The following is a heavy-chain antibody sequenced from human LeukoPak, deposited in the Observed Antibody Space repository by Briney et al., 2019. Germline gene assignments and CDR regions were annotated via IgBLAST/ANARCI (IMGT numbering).Heavy chain of an antibody. CDR2: INPDGRDT. Sequence: GGSLRLSCVVSGFTFNRCWMNWVRQAPGKGPEWVAHINPDGRDTYYVDSVKGRFTISRDNAQNSMYLQMNSLRVEDTAVYYCTGWGDTTAEYFQRWGQGTLVTVSS. D-gene: IGHD2-21*02. J-gene: IGHJ1*01. CDR3: TGWGDTTAEYFQR. CDR1: GFTFNRCW. V-gene: IGHV3-7*01.